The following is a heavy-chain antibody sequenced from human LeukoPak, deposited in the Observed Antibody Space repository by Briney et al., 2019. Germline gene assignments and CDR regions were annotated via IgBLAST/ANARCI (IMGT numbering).Heavy chain of an antibody. Sequence: PSETLSLTCTVTGTSIRSGSYYWNWIRQAAGKGLEWIAYIDYSGNTNYSPSLKSRVTISVDTSRNQFSLKLSSVTAADTAVYYCARHDTAPLNAFDIWGQGTMVTVSS. CDR1: GTSIRSGSYY. V-gene: IGHV4-61*10. D-gene: IGHD3-9*01. CDR2: IDYSGNT. J-gene: IGHJ3*02. CDR3: ARHDTAPLNAFDI.